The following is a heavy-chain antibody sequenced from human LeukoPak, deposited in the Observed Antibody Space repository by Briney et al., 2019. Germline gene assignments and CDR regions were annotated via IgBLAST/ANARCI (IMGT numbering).Heavy chain of an antibody. V-gene: IGHV5-51*01. CDR1: GYTCTSYW. Sequence: GESLKISCKGSGYTCTSYWIGWVRQMPGKGLGWMGIIYPGDSDTRYSPSFQGQVTISANKSINTAYLQWSTLKASDTAMHCSAISYYVDSSGYPCGWGHGTMVSSSS. J-gene: IGHJ4*01. D-gene: IGHD3-22*01. CDR3: AISYYVDSSGYPCG. CDR2: IYPGDSDT.